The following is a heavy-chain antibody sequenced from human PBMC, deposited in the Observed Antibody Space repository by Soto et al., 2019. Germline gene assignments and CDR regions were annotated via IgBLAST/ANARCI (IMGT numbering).Heavy chain of an antibody. CDR1: GGSISSGGYY. CDR2: IYYSGST. Sequence: SETLSLTCTVSGGSISSGGYYWSWVRQHPGKGLEWIGYIYYSGSTYYNPSLKSRVTISVDTSKNQFPLKLSSVTAADTAVYYCARLVTTKIDYWGQETLLTVSS. D-gene: IGHD4-17*01. CDR3: ARLVTTKIDY. V-gene: IGHV4-39*01. J-gene: IGHJ4*02.